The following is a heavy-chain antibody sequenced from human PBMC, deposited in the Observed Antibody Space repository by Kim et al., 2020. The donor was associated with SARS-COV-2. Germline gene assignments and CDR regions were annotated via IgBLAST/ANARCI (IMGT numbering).Heavy chain of an antibody. Sequence: GKGRFTISRDNSKNTLYLQMKSLGAEDTAVYYCAKSSGWYGLGSFDAFDIWGQGTMVTVSS. V-gene: IGHV3-23*01. CDR3: AKSSGWYGLGSFDAFDI. D-gene: IGHD6-19*01. J-gene: IGHJ3*02.